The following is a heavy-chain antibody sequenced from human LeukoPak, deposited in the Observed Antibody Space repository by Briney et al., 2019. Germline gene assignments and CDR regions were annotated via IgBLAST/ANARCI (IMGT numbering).Heavy chain of an antibody. D-gene: IGHD1-26*01. J-gene: IGHJ4*02. V-gene: IGHV3-23*01. CDR3: AKASSGITKAHLDY. Sequence: GGSLRLSCAASGFTFSSYAMSWVRQAPGKGLEWVSVISATGGSTYYADSVKGRFTISRDNSKDTLYLQMNSLRAEDTAVYYCAKASSGITKAHLDYWSQGTLVTVSS. CDR2: ISATGGST. CDR1: GFTFSSYA.